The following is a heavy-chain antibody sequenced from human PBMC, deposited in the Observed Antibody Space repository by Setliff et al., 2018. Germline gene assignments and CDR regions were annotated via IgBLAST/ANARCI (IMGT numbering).Heavy chain of an antibody. CDR1: GDSISTYY. J-gene: IGHJ6*03. D-gene: IGHD3-3*01. CDR2: VFVDGST. Sequence: PSETLSLTCTVSGDSISTYYWSWIRRPAGKGLEWIGRVFVDGSTNYNPSLKSRVTMSVDTSKNQFSLSLSSVTAADTAVYYCARMSGFQYMDVWGKGTTVTVSS. V-gene: IGHV4-4*07. CDR3: ARMSGFQYMDV.